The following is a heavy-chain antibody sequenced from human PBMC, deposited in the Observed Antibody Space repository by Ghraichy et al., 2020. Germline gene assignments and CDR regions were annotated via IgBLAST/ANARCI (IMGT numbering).Heavy chain of an antibody. J-gene: IGHJ6*03. CDR1: GGSVSSFY. CDR2: IYYTGST. D-gene: IGHD5/OR15-5a*01. CDR3: ARGGGMVSTGYYYMDV. V-gene: IGHV4-59*02. Sequence: GALSLTCTVSGGSVSSFYWSWIRQPPGKGLEWIGYIYYTGSTDYNPSLKSRVTILVDTSKNQFSLKLASVTAADTAVYYCARGGGMVSTGYYYMDVWGKGTTVTVSS.